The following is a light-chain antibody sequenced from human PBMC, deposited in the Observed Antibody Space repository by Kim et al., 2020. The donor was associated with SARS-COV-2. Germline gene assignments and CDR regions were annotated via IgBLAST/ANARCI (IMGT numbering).Light chain of an antibody. Sequence: PASISCRSRQSLVYSDGNTYLNWFHQRPGQSPRRLIYKVSNRGSGVPDRFSGSGSGTDFTLQISRVEAEDVGVYYCMQGTHWPFTFDPGTKVDIK. CDR2: KVS. CDR3: MQGTHWPFT. V-gene: IGKV2-30*01. CDR1: QSLVYSDGNTY. J-gene: IGKJ3*01.